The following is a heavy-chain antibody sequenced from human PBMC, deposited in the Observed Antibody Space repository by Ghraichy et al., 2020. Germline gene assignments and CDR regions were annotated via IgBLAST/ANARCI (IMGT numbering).Heavy chain of an antibody. J-gene: IGHJ6*03. Sequence: GSLRLSCAASGFTFTSYWMSWVRQAPGKGLEWVANIKQDGSEKYYADSVKGRFTISRDNAKNSLYLQMNSLRAEDTAVYSCARDQGYCGGGSCYSDDYYYYMDVWGKGTTVTVSS. CDR1: GFTFTSYW. D-gene: IGHD2-15*01. V-gene: IGHV3-7*01. CDR3: ARDQGYCGGGSCYSDDYYYYMDV. CDR2: IKQDGSEK.